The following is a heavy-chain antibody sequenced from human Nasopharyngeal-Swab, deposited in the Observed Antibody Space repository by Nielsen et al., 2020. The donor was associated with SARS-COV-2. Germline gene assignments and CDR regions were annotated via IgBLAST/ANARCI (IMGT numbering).Heavy chain of an antibody. J-gene: IGHJ4*02. Sequence: ASVKVSCKASGYTFTSYGISWVRQAPGQGLEWMGWISAYNGNTNYAQKLQGRVTMTTDTSTSTAYMELRSLRSDDTAVYYCARVGESGYYDSSGYYHYWGQGTLVTVSS. CDR2: ISAYNGNT. CDR1: GYTFTSYG. V-gene: IGHV1-18*01. D-gene: IGHD3-22*01. CDR3: ARVGESGYYDSSGYYHY.